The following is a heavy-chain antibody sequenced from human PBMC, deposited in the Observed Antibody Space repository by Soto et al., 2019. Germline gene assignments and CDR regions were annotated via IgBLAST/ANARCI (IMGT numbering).Heavy chain of an antibody. J-gene: IGHJ4*02. Sequence: HPGGSLRLSCATSGFTVSNYAMSWVRQAPGKGLEWVSGISGRGGSSYYADSVKGRFTISRDNSKNTLNLQMDSLRAEYTAVYYCAKKSTDSSGYSDYWGQGTVVTVSS. CDR2: ISGRGGSS. V-gene: IGHV3-23*01. CDR1: GFTVSNYA. CDR3: AKKSTDSSGYSDY. D-gene: IGHD2-2*01.